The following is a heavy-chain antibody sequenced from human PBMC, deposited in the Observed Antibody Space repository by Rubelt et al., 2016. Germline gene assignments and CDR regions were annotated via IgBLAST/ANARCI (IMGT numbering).Heavy chain of an antibody. Sequence: QAQLQQWGAGLLKPSETLSLTCAVDGGPLSGYYWNWIRQPPGKGLEWIGEITHSGITDYNPSLKSRVTISLDTSSNQFSLLLSSVATADTAVYHCATRGRGKVDYWGPGTLVTVSS. J-gene: IGHJ4*02. CDR1: GGPLSGYY. CDR2: ITHSGIT. CDR3: ATRGRGKVDY. V-gene: IGHV4-34*01. D-gene: IGHD3-10*01.